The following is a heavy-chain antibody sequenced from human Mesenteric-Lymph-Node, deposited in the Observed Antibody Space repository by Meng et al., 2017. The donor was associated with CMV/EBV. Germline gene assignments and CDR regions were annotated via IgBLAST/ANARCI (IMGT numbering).Heavy chain of an antibody. V-gene: IGHV3-48*04. CDR3: VRERGTILSVVDY. D-gene: IGHD1-1*01. J-gene: IGHJ4*02. CDR1: TFHFASYG. CDR2: ISGTSYTI. Sequence: GESLKISCAASTFHFASYGMHWVRQAPGKRLEWVSYISGTSYTIYYADSVKGRFTISRDNAKNSLYLQMNSLRAEDTAVYYCVRERGTILSVVDYWGQGTLVTVSS.